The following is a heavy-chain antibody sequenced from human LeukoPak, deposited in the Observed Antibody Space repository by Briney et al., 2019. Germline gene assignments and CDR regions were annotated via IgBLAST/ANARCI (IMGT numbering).Heavy chain of an antibody. Sequence: SETLSLTCTVSGGSISSHFWSWIRLPPGEGLEWIGYFSDRGGPNYNPSLKSRVTISGDTSKNQVSLKLRSVTAADTAIYYCARDYDYFDYWGQGTQVTVSS. D-gene: IGHD3-16*01. CDR2: FSDRGGP. CDR3: ARDYDYFDY. J-gene: IGHJ4*02. V-gene: IGHV4-59*11. CDR1: GGSISSHF.